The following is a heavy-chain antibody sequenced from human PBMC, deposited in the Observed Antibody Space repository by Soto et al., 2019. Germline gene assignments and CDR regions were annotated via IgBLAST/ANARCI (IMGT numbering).Heavy chain of an antibody. CDR3: ARDRGYYYMDV. CDR1: GFTFSSFW. CDR2: IKQDGSEK. Sequence: EVQLVESGGGLVQPGGSLRLSCAASGFTFSSFWMSWVRQAPGKGLEWVANIKQDGSEKYYVDSVKGRFTISRDNAKNSLYLQMNSLRAEDTAVYYCARDRGYYYMDVWGKGTTVTVSS. V-gene: IGHV3-7*01. J-gene: IGHJ6*03.